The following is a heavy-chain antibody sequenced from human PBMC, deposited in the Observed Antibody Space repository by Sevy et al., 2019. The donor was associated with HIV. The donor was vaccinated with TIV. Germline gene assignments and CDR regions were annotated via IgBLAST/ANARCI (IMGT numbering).Heavy chain of an antibody. CDR1: GGSFSSGTYY. Sequence: SETLSLSCSVSGGSFSSGTYYWSWIRQPPGKGLEWIGHIYKTGSTNYKLSLQSRVTISVDTSTNQFSLRLRSVTAADTAVYYCARVPRGQLWYSGSLGGYYYHMDVWGKGTTVTVSS. V-gene: IGHV4-61*01. CDR3: ARVPRGQLWYSGSLGGYYYHMDV. J-gene: IGHJ6*03. D-gene: IGHD3-16*01. CDR2: IYKTGST.